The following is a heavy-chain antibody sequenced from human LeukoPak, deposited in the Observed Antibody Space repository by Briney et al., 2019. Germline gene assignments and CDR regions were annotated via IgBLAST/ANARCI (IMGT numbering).Heavy chain of an antibody. J-gene: IGHJ3*02. V-gene: IGHV4-39*01. Sequence: SEALSLTCTVSGGSISSISYYWGWIRQPPGKGLEWIGSIYYSGSTYYNPSLKSRVSTSVDTSKNQFPLKLSSVTAADTAVYYCASQPYGYMFTDDTFDTWGQGTMVTVSS. CDR3: ASQPYGYMFTDDTFDT. CDR1: GGSISSISYY. D-gene: IGHD6-13*01. CDR2: IYYSGST.